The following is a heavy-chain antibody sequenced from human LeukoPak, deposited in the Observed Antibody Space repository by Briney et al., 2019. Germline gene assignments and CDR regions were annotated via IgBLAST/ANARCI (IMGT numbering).Heavy chain of an antibody. D-gene: IGHD2-2*02. CDR3: ARIPAAIPGWYYYGMDV. J-gene: IGHJ6*02. CDR2: INHSGST. V-gene: IGHV4-34*01. Sequence: SETLSLTCAVYGGSSSGYYWSWIRQPPGKGLEWIGEINHSGSTNYNPSLKSRVTISVDTSKNQFSLKLSSVTAADTAVYYCARIPAAIPGWYYYGMDVWGQGTTVTVSS. CDR1: GGSSSGYY.